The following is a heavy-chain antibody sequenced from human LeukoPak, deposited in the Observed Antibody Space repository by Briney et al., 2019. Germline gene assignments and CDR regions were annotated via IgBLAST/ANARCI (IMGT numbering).Heavy chain of an antibody. CDR2: ISPSSHYI. CDR3: ARDRAYSGNAGNWFDP. J-gene: IGHJ5*02. Sequence: PGGSLRLSCAGSGFTFSNYSINWVRQAPGKGLEWVSSISPSSHYIYYADSVRGRLTISRDNARNSLYLQMNSLRAEDTAVYYCARDRAYSGNAGNWFDPWGQGTLVTVSS. D-gene: IGHD1-26*01. CDR1: GFTFSNYS. V-gene: IGHV3-21*01.